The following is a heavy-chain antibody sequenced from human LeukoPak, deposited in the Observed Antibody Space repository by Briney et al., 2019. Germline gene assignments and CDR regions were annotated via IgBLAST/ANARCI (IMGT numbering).Heavy chain of an antibody. CDR3: ARVRPGTMPIDY. J-gene: IGHJ4*02. CDR1: GGSISSYY. Sequence: SETLSLTCTVSGGSISSYYWSWVRQPPGKGLEWIGYIYYSGSTNYNPSLESRVTISVDTSKNQFSLKLSSVTAADTAVYYCARVRPGTMPIDYWGQGTLVTVYS. V-gene: IGHV4-59*01. CDR2: IYYSGST. D-gene: IGHD2-2*01.